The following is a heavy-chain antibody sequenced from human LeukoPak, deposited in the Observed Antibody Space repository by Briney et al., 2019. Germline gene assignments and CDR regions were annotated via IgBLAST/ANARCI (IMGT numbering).Heavy chain of an antibody. V-gene: IGHV4-59*08. J-gene: IGHJ4*02. D-gene: IGHD3-22*01. CDR1: GGSISSYY. CDR2: IYYSGST. CDR3: ARVAPGYYYDSSGYYYFDY. Sequence: SETLSLTCTVSGGSISSYYWSWIRQPPGKGLEWIGYIYYSGSTNYNPSLKSRVTISVDTSKNQFSLKLSSVTAADTAVYYCARVAPGYYYDSSGYYYFDYWGQGTLVTVSS.